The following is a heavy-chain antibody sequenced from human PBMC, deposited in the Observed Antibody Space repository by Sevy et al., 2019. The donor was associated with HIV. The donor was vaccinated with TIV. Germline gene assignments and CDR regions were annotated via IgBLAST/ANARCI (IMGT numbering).Heavy chain of an antibody. CDR2: INHSGST. V-gene: IGHV4-34*01. Sequence: SETLSLTCAVYGGSFSGYYWSWIRQPPGKGLEWIGEINHSGSTNYNPSLKSRVTISVDTSKNQFSLKLSSVTAADTAVYSCARGSQYCTNGVCYGYYYMGDGSKGTTVTGSS. CDR1: GGSFSGYY. D-gene: IGHD2-8*01. J-gene: IGHJ6*03. CDR3: ARGSQYCTNGVCYGYYYMGD.